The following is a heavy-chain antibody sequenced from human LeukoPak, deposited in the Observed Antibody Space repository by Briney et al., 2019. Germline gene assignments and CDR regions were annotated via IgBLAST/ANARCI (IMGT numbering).Heavy chain of an antibody. CDR2: IYSGGST. Sequence: GGSLRLSCAASGFTFSSYGMHWVRQAPGKGLEWVSVIYSGGSTYYADSVKGRFTISRDNSKNTLYLQMNSLRAEDTAVYYCARGEYYFDYWGQGTLVTVSS. J-gene: IGHJ4*02. V-gene: IGHV3-NL1*01. CDR1: GFTFSSYG. D-gene: IGHD3-10*01. CDR3: ARGEYYFDY.